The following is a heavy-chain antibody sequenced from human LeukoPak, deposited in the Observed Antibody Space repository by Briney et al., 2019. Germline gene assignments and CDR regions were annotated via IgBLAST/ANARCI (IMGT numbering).Heavy chain of an antibody. D-gene: IGHD2-15*01. V-gene: IGHV3-30*14. J-gene: IGHJ4*02. Sequence: GRSLRLSCAASGFTFSSYAMHWVRQAPGKGLEWVAVISYDGSNKYYADSVKGRFTISRDNSKNTLYLQMNSLRAEDTAVYYCAVATGDYWGQGTLVTVSS. CDR2: ISYDGSNK. CDR3: AVATGDY. CDR1: GFTFSSYA.